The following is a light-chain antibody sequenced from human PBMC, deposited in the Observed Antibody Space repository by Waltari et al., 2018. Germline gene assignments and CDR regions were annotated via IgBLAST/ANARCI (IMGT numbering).Light chain of an antibody. CDR3: QQYNHWPRT. V-gene: IGKV3-15*01. J-gene: IGKJ1*01. Sequence: ETVLTQSPATLSVSPGDRATISCRASQSISTYLAWYQNRSGQAPRLLIHDASTRATGIPARFSGSGSGTDFTLTISGLQSEDFAVYYCQQYNHWPRTFGQGTKVDIK. CDR1: QSISTY. CDR2: DAS.